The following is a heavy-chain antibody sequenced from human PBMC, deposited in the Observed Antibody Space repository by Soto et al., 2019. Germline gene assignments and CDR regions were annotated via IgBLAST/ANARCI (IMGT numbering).Heavy chain of an antibody. Sequence: PSETLSLTCTVSGGSITNYYWSWIRQPPGKGLEWIGFIYYSGSTNYNPSLKSRVTISVATSKNQVSLKLSSVTAADTAVYYCTKSGGGYVNSGYYGGDYDSWGRGTLVTVSS. CDR2: IYYSGST. V-gene: IGHV4-59*01. D-gene: IGHD3-22*01. CDR1: GGSITNYY. J-gene: IGHJ4*02. CDR3: TKSGGGYVNSGYYGGDYDS.